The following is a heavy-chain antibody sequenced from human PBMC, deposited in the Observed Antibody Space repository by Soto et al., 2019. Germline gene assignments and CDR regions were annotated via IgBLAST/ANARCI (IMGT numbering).Heavy chain of an antibody. Sequence: GGSLRLSCAASGFTFSSYGMHWVRQAPGKGLEWVAVIWYDGSNKYYADSVKGRFTISRDNSKNTLYLQMNSQRAEDTAVYYCARVLAAAGNYYYYGMDVWGQGTTVTVSS. CDR2: IWYDGSNK. CDR1: GFTFSSYG. D-gene: IGHD6-13*01. CDR3: ARVLAAAGNYYYYGMDV. J-gene: IGHJ6*02. V-gene: IGHV3-33*01.